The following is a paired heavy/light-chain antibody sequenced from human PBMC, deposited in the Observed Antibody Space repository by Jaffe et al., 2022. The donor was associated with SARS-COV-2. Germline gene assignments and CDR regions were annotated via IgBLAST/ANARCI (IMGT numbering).Light chain of an antibody. CDR1: QDISRW. V-gene: IGKV1-12*01. CDR2: AAL. Sequence: DIQLTQSPSSVSASVGDRVIITCRASQDISRWLAWYQQKPGKAPKLLISAALNLQSGVPSRFSGSGSGTDFTLTISSLQPEDFSTYYCQQANTFPALTVGGGTKVEI. J-gene: IGKJ4*01. CDR3: QQANTFPALT.
Heavy chain of an antibody. J-gene: IGHJ4*02. V-gene: IGHV4-30-4*01. CDR3: VRVRNDYSDFTNQYYFDF. D-gene: IGHD4-17*01. CDR1: GGSINSPNSY. Sequence: QVQLQESGPGLVKPSQTLSLSCTVSGGSINSPNSYWTWIRQPPGKGLQWIASIYYSGSTYYSPSLKSRLSISLDTSNNQFSLKLSSVTAADTAVYYCVRVRNDYSDFTNQYYFDFWGQGTLVTVSS. CDR2: IYYSGST.